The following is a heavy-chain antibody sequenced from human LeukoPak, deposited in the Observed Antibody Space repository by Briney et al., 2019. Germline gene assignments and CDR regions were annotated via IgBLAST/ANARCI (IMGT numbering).Heavy chain of an antibody. CDR1: GGTFSSYA. CDR3: ATHDPGDYFDY. J-gene: IGHJ4*02. CDR2: IIPIFGTA. V-gene: IGHV1-69*05. D-gene: IGHD1-1*01. Sequence: SVKVSCKASGGTFSSYAISWVRQAPEQGLEWMGRIIPIFGTANYAQKFQGRVTITTDESTSTAYMELSSLRSEDTAVYYCATHDPGDYFDYWGQGTLVTVSS.